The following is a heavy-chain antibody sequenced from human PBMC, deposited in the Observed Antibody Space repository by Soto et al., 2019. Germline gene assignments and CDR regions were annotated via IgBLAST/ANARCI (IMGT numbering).Heavy chain of an antibody. V-gene: IGHV4-34*01. CDR2: INHSGST. CDR3: ARGRSIPAFYYYYYMDV. J-gene: IGHJ6*03. Sequence: SETLSLTCAVYGGSFSGYYWSWIRQPPGKGLEWIGEINHSGSTNYNPSLKSRVTISVDTSKNQFSLKLSSVTAADTAVYYCARGRSIPAFYYYYYMDVWGKGTTVTVSS. CDR1: GGSFSGYY.